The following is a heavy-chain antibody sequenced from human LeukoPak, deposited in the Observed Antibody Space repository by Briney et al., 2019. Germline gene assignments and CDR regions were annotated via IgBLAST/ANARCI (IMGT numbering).Heavy chain of an antibody. CDR3: ARPDTAMVTGY. V-gene: IGHV5-51*01. J-gene: IGHJ4*02. CDR1: GYSFTSYW. Sequence: GESLKIFCKGSGYSFTSYWIGWVRQMPGKGLEWMGIIYPGDSDTRHSPSFQGQVTISADKSISTAYLQWSSLKASDTAMYYCARPDTAMVTGYWGQGTLVTVSP. D-gene: IGHD5-18*01. CDR2: IYPGDSDT.